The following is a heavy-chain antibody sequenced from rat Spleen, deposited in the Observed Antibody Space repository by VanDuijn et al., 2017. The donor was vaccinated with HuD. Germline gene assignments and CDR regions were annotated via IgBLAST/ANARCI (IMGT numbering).Heavy chain of an antibody. V-gene: IGHV5-22*01. CDR1: GFTLSDHY. J-gene: IGHJ2*01. CDR2: ISYEGSST. D-gene: IGHD1-9*01. Sequence: EVQLVESDGGLVQPGRSLKLSCAASGFTLSDHYMAWVRQAPKKGLEWVASISYEGSSTYYGDSVKGRFTISRDNAKSTLSLQMDSLRSEDTATYYCARRHYGYTDYFDYWGQGVMVTVSS. CDR3: ARRHYGYTDYFDY.